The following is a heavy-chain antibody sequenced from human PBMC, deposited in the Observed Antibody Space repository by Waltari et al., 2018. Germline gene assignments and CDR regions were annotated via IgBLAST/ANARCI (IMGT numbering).Heavy chain of an antibody. V-gene: IGHV4-4*02. CDR2: IYHSGST. Sequence: PSGTLSLTCAVSGGSISSSNWWSWVRQPPGKGLEWIGEIYHSGSTNYNPSLKSRVTISVDKSKNQFSLKLSSVTAADTAVYYCARDQGYSYGYGAFDIWGQGTMVTVSS. CDR3: ARDQGYSYGYGAFDI. D-gene: IGHD5-18*01. J-gene: IGHJ3*02. CDR1: GGSISSSNW.